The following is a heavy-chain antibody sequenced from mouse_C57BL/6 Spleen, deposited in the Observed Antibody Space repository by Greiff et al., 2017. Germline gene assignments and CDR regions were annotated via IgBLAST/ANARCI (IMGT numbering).Heavy chain of an antibody. Sequence: QVQLKQSGAELARPGASVKLSCKASGYTFTSYGISWVKQRTGQGLEWIGEIYPRSGNTYYNEKFKGKATLTAEKSSSTAYMELRSLTSEDYSVYFGAGGVYDYDVRTKYYFDGWGQGTTLTVSS. CDR2: IYPRSGNT. J-gene: IGHJ2*01. CDR1: GYTFTSYG. D-gene: IGHD2-4*01. CDR3: AGGVYDYDVRTKYYFDG. V-gene: IGHV1-81*01.